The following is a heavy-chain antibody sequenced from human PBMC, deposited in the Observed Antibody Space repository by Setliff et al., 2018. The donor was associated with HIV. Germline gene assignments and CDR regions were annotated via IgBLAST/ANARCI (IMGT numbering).Heavy chain of an antibody. Sequence: PSETLSLTCVVSTYSISSGFYWAWIRQPPGKGLEWIGSIYHSGSTYYNPSLKSRVTISVDTSKNQFSLKLSSVTAADTAVYYCARDRDYNFWGGGRLSAFDIWGQGTMVTVSS. CDR3: ARDRDYNFWGGGRLSAFDI. J-gene: IGHJ3*02. CDR1: TYSISSGFY. V-gene: IGHV4-38-2*02. CDR2: IYHSGST. D-gene: IGHD3-3*01.